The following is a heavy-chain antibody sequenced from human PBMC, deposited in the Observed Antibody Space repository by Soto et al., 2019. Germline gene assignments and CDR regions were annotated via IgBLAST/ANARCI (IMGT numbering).Heavy chain of an antibody. D-gene: IGHD6-6*01. CDR1: GFTFSSYS. CDR3: ARPEYSSSSYGMDV. V-gene: IGHV3-48*02. CDR2: ISSSSSTI. J-gene: IGHJ6*02. Sequence: VGPLRLSCAASGFTFSSYSMNWVRKAPGKGLEWVSYISSSSSTIYYADSVKGRFTISRDNAKNSLYLQMNSLRDEDTAVYYCARPEYSSSSYGMDVWDQGTTVTVSS.